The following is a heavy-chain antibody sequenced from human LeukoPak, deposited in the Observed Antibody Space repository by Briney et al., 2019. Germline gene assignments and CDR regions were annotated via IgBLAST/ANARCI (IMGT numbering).Heavy chain of an antibody. J-gene: IGHJ6*02. CDR2: INTNTGNP. D-gene: IGHD6-19*01. CDR1: GYTFTSYA. CDR3: ARDFWVAGTHYYYYYGMDV. V-gene: IGHV7-4-1*02. Sequence: GASVKVSCKASGYTFTSYAMNWVRQAPGQGLEWMEWINTNTGNPTFAQGFTGRFVFSLDPSVSTAYLQISSLKAEDTAVYYCARDFWVAGTHYYYYYGMDVWGQGTTVTVSS.